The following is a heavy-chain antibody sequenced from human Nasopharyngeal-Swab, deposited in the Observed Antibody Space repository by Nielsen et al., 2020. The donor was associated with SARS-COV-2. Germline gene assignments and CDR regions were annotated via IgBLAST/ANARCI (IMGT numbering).Heavy chain of an antibody. D-gene: IGHD6-13*01. CDR1: GGSVSSNSYY. V-gene: IGHV4-39*01. J-gene: IGHJ4*02. Sequence: SETLSLICTVSGGSVSSNSYYWGWIRQPPGKGLEWIGTIYYSGITYYNPSLKSRVTLSVDTSKNQFSLKLSSVTAADTALYYCARHEGIIAAGNWIDYWGQGTLVTVSS. CDR3: ARHEGIIAAGNWIDY. CDR2: IYYSGIT.